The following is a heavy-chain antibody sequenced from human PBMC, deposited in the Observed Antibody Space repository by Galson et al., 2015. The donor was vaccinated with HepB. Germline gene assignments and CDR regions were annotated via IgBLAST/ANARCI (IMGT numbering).Heavy chain of an antibody. J-gene: IGHJ2*01. D-gene: IGHD6-19*01. V-gene: IGHV3-23*01. CDR1: GFTFVNYA. CDR2: ISGRGGLT. CDR3: AKGAVAGTYVPTFFDL. Sequence: SLRLSCAASGFTFVNYAMNWVRQAPGKGLEWVASISGRGGLTYYAESVKGGVTIPRANSKNTLFLQVRSLRADDTAVYYCAKGAVAGTYVPTFFDLWGRGTLVTVSS.